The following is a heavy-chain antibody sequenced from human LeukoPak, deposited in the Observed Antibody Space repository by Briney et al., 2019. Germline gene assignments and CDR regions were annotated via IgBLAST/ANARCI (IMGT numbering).Heavy chain of an antibody. Sequence: PSETLSLTCTVSGYSISSGYYWGWIRQPPGKGLEWIGSIYHSGSTNYNPSLKSRVTISVDTSKNQFSLKLSSVTAADTAVYYCARGEGSGSYTGNWFDPWGQGTLVTVSS. CDR3: ARGEGSGSYTGNWFDP. CDR2: IYHSGST. D-gene: IGHD3-10*01. V-gene: IGHV4-38-2*02. J-gene: IGHJ5*02. CDR1: GYSISSGYY.